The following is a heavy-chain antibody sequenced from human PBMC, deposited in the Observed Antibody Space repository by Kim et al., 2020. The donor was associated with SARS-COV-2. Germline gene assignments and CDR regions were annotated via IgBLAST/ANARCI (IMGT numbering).Heavy chain of an antibody. CDR2: ISYDGSNK. CDR1: GFTFSSYA. V-gene: IGHV3-30*04. Sequence: GGSLRLSCAASGFTFSSYAMHWVRQAPGKGLEWVAVISYDGSNKYYADSVKGRFTISRDNSKNTLYLQMNSLRAEDTAVYYCARDRWADGYSLPRFDYWG. CDR3: ARDRWADGYSLPRFDY. D-gene: IGHD5-18*01. J-gene: IGHJ4*01.